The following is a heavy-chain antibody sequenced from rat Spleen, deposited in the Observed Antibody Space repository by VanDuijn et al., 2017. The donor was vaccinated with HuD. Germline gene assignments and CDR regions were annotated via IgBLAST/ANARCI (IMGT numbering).Heavy chain of an antibody. CDR2: ISYDGNST. CDR1: GFTFSDYN. D-gene: IGHD1-8*01. V-gene: IGHV5-7*01. Sequence: EVQLVESGGGLVQPGRSLKLSCAASGFTFSDYNMAWVRQAPKKGLEWVANISYDGNSTYYQDSMKGRFTISRDNAKSTLYLQMTSLMSEETATYDCERPGYSSFTTLEYWGQGVMVTVSS. CDR3: ERPGYSSFTTLEY. J-gene: IGHJ2*01.